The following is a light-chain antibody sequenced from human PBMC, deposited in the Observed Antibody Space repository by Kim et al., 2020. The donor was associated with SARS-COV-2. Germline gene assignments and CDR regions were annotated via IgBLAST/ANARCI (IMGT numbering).Light chain of an antibody. CDR2: QDS. CDR3: QTWDSSTVL. V-gene: IGLV3-1*01. Sequence: GSPGQTASLTCSGDKLKDKYAHRYQQKPGQTPVLVIYQDSKRPSGIPERFSGSNSGNTATLTISGTKAMDEADYYCQTWDSSTVLFGGGTQLTVL. CDR1: KLKDKY. J-gene: IGLJ2*01.